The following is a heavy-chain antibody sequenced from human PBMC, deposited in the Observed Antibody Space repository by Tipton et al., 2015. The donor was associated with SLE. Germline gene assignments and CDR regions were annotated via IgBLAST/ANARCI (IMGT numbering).Heavy chain of an antibody. V-gene: IGHV4-38-2*02. J-gene: IGHJ6*02. D-gene: IGHD4-11*01. Sequence: GLVKPSETLSLTCTVSGYSISSGYYWGWVRQSPGLGVEWIGEINHRGSTNYNPSLKSRVTISLDTSKNQFSLKLSSVTAADTAVYYCARWTTTVTTEYYYGMDVWGQGTTVTVSS. CDR3: ARWTTTVTTEYYYGMDV. CDR1: GYSISSGYY. CDR2: INHRGST.